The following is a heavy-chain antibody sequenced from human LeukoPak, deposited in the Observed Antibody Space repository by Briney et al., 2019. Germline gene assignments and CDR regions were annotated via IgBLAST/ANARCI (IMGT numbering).Heavy chain of an antibody. CDR2: INHSGST. Sequence: SETLSLTCAVYGGSFSGYYWSWIRQPPGKGLEWIGEINHSGSTNYNPSLKSRVTISVDTSKNQFSLKLSSVTAADTAVYYCARAPLGYYYYYMDVWGKGTTVIVSS. J-gene: IGHJ6*03. CDR1: GGSFSGYY. CDR3: ARAPLGYYYYYMDV. V-gene: IGHV4-34*01.